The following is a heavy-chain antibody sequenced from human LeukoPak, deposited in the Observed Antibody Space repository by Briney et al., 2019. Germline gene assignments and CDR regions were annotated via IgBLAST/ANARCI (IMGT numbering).Heavy chain of an antibody. CDR3: ARGYDSGYSSSGYVIGVWFDP. D-gene: IGHD6-13*01. J-gene: IGHJ5*01. Sequence: SETLSLTCAVYGGSFSGYYWSWIRQPPGKGLEWIGEINHSGSTNYNPSLKSRVTISVDTSKNQFSLKLSSVTAADTAVYYCARGYDSGYSSSGYVIGVWFDPWGQGTLVTVSS. CDR1: GGSFSGYY. V-gene: IGHV4-34*01. CDR2: INHSGST.